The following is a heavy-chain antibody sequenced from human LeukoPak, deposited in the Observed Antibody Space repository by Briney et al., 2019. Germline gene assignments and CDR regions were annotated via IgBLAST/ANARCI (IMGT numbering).Heavy chain of an antibody. CDR3: AREDTAQNWFDP. CDR1: GGSISSRSYY. V-gene: IGHV4-39*02. Sequence: PSETLSLTRTVSGGSISSRSYYSGWIRQPPGKGLEWFGSIYYSGSTYYNPSLKSRVTISVDTSKNQFSLKLSSVTAADTAVYYCAREDTAQNWFDPWGQGTLVTVSS. J-gene: IGHJ5*02. D-gene: IGHD5-18*01. CDR2: IYYSGST.